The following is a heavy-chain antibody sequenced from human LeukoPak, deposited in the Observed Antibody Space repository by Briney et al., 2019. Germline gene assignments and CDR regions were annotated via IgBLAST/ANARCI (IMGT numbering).Heavy chain of an antibody. J-gene: IGHJ4*02. V-gene: IGHV4-59*01. CDR3: ARATVAPCYFDY. D-gene: IGHD4-23*01. Sequence: PSETLSLTCTVSGGSISSYYWSWIWQPPGKGLGWIGYIYYSGSTNYNPSLKSRVTISVDTSKNQFSLKLSSVTAADTAVYYCARATVAPCYFDYWGQGTLVTVSS. CDR2: IYYSGST. CDR1: GGSISSYY.